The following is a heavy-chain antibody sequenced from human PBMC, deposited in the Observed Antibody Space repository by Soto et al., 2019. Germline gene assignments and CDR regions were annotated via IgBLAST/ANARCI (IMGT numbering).Heavy chain of an antibody. V-gene: IGHV5-51*01. CDR2: IYPGDSDT. CDR1: GYSFTSYW. Sequence: PGESLKISCKGSGYSFTSYWIGWVRQMPGKGLEWMGIIYPGDSDTRYSPSFQGQVTISADKSISTAYLQWSSLKASDTAMYYCARGYCSGGSCYNYYYYYVMDVRGQRTSVTVSS. CDR3: ARGYCSGGSCYNYYYYYVMDV. J-gene: IGHJ6*02. D-gene: IGHD2-15*01.